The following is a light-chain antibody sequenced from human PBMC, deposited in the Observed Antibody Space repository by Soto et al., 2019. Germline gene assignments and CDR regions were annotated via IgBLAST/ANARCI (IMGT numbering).Light chain of an antibody. V-gene: IGLV1-51*01. CDR2: DNN. Sequence: QAVVTQPPSVSAAPGQKVTISCSGSSSNIEKNYVSWYQHLPGTAPKLLIYDNNKRPSGIPDRFSGSKSGTSATLGITGLHPGDEADDYCGAWDSRLSAEVFGEGTKLTVL. CDR3: GAWDSRLSAEV. CDR1: SSNIEKNY. J-gene: IGLJ2*01.